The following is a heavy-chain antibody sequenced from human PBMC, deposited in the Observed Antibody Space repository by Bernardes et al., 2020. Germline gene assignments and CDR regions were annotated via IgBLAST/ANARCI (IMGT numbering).Heavy chain of an antibody. V-gene: IGHV3-23*01. D-gene: IGHD1-26*01. Sequence: GGSLRLSCAASGFTFSSYALSWVRQAPGKGLEWVSSVSASGTTAYYADSVKGRFTISRDSSKNTLYLQMDSLRVEDTAIYFCASLLGSNFYNGINYWGQGTLVTVSS. CDR2: VSASGTTA. CDR3: ASLLGSNFYNGINY. J-gene: IGHJ4*02. CDR1: GFTFSSYA.